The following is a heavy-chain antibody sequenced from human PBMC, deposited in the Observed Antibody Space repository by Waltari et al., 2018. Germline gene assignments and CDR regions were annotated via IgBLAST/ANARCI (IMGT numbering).Heavy chain of an antibody. V-gene: IGHV1-18*01. CDR2: ISGNNGHT. CDR1: GYNFSSSG. D-gene: IGHD3-3*01. Sequence: QVQLVQSGAEVKKPGASVKVSCNASGYNFSSSGISWVRQAPGQGLGWMGWISGNNGHTNHAQKFQGRLIMTEDTSATTVYMELTYLTSDDTAVYYCARERHRLMEEGYLMALDPWGQGTLVTVSS. J-gene: IGHJ5*02. CDR3: ARERHRLMEEGYLMALDP.